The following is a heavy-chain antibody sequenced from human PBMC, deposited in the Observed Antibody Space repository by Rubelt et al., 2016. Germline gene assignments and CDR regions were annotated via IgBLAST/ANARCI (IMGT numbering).Heavy chain of an antibody. CDR1: GGSISSSSYY. J-gene: IGHJ4*02. V-gene: IGHV4-39*07. Sequence: QLQLQESGPGLVKPSETLSLTCTVSGGSISSSSYYWGWIRQPPGKGLEWIGSISYSGRTYYNPSLKSRGTISVDTSKNQFSQKLSSVTAADTAVYYCARDPRAGTTSFDYWGQGTLVTVSS. CDR2: ISYSGRT. CDR3: ARDPRAGTTSFDY. D-gene: IGHD1-7*01.